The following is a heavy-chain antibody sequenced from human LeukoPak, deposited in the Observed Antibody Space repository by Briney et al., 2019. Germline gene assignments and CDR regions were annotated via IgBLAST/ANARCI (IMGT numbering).Heavy chain of an antibody. CDR3: AKDSRKQLVGDHFDY. CDR1: GFAFSSYA. J-gene: IGHJ4*02. V-gene: IGHV3-23*01. CDR2: ISGSGGST. D-gene: IGHD6-6*01. Sequence: GGSLRLSCAASGFAFSSYAMSWVRQAPGKGLEWVSAISGSGGSTYYADSVKGRFTISRDNSKNSLFLQMNSLRAEDTAVYYCAKDSRKQLVGDHFDYWGQGTLLTVSS.